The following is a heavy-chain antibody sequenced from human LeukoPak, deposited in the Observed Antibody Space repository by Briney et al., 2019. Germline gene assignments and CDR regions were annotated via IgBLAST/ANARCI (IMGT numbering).Heavy chain of an antibody. V-gene: IGHV3-9*01. Sequence: GRSLRLSCAASGFTFADYAMHWVRQAPGKGLEWVSGISWNSGSIGYADSVKGRFTISRDNAKNSLYLQMNSLRAEDTALYYCAPEGFDYWGQGTLVTVSS. D-gene: IGHD1-14*01. J-gene: IGHJ4*02. CDR2: ISWNSGSI. CDR3: APEGFDY. CDR1: GFTFADYA.